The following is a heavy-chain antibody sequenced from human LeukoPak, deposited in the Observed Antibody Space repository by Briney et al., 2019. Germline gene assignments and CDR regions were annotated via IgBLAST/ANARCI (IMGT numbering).Heavy chain of an antibody. J-gene: IGHJ5*02. CDR3: ARAGDFWSGYTNWFDH. CDR2: IYYSGST. CDR1: GGSISSYY. V-gene: IGHV4-59*01. D-gene: IGHD3-3*01. Sequence: SETLSLTCTVSGGSISSYYWSWLRQPPGKGLEWLGYIYYSGSTNYNPSLKSRVTISVDTSKNQFSLKLSSVTVTDTAVYYCARAGDFWSGYTNWFDHWGQGTLVTVSS.